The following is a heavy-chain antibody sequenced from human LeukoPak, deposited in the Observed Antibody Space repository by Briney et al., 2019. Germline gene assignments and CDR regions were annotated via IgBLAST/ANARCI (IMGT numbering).Heavy chain of an antibody. CDR1: GGSISRGGYY. Sequence: PSQTLSLTCTVSGGSISRGGYYWSWIRQHPGKGLEWIGYIFYSGSTYYNPSLKSRVTISVDTSKNQFSLKLSSVTAADTAVYYCAVWFGAYYLDYWGQGTPVTVSS. CDR3: AVWFGAYYLDY. D-gene: IGHD3-10*01. CDR2: IFYSGST. J-gene: IGHJ4*02. V-gene: IGHV4-31*03.